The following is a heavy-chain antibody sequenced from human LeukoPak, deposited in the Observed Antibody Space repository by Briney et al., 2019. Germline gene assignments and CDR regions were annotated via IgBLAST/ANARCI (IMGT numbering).Heavy chain of an antibody. D-gene: IGHD1-26*01. J-gene: IGHJ4*02. CDR2: IKSDGSIT. CDR1: GFTFSSYW. CDR3: ARAYSGSFFDY. Sequence: GGSLRLSCAASGFTFSSYWMHWVRQAPGKGLVWVSRIKSDGSITNYADSVEGRFTISRDNAKNTLYLQMTSLRAEDTAVYYCARAYSGSFFDYWGQGNLVTVSS. V-gene: IGHV3-74*01.